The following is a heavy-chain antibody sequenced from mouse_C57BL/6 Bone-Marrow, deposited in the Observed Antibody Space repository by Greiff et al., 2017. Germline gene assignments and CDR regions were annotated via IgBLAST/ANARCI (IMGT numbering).Heavy chain of an antibody. CDR3: ARSPLGYAMDY. CDR1: GYTFTSYW. J-gene: IGHJ4*01. D-gene: IGHD4-1*01. V-gene: IGHV1-69*01. Sequence: QVQLQQPGAELVMPGASVKLSCKASGYTFTSYWMHWVKQRPGQGLEWIGEIDPSDSYTNYNQKFKGKSTLTVDKSSSTAYMQLSSLTSEDSAVYYCARSPLGYAMDYWGQGTSVTVSS. CDR2: IDPSDSYT.